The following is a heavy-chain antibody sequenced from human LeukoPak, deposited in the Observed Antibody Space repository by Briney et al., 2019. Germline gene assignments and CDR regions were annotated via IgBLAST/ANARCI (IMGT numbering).Heavy chain of an antibody. V-gene: IGHV3-30*04. CDR1: EFTFSSYA. CDR3: VRGAYSSSWLNFDY. J-gene: IGHJ4*02. D-gene: IGHD6-13*01. CDR2: IPYDGSNK. Sequence: GRSLRLSCAASEFTFSSYAMHWVRQAPGKGLEWVALIPYDGSNKYYADSVKGRFTVSRDNSKNTLYLQMNSLRAEDTAVYYCVRGAYSSSWLNFDYWGQGTLVTVSS.